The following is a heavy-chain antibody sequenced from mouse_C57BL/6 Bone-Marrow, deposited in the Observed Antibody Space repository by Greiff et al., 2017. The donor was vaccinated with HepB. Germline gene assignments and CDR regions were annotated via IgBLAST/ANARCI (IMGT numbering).Heavy chain of an antibody. CDR2: IWSGGST. Sequence: QVHVKQSGPGLVQPSQSLSITCTVSGFSLTSYGVHWVRQSPGKGLEWLGVIWSGGSTDYNAAFISRLSISKDNSKSQVFFKMNSLQADDTAIYYCARNGGLRPFDYWGQGTTLTVSS. CDR3: ARNGGLRPFDY. CDR1: GFSLTSYG. J-gene: IGHJ2*01. D-gene: IGHD2-2*01. V-gene: IGHV2-2*01.